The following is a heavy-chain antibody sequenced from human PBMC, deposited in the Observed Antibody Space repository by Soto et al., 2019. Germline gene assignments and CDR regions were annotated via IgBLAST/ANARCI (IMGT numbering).Heavy chain of an antibody. V-gene: IGHV3-9*01. D-gene: IGHD5-12*01. Sequence: EVRLVESGGGFVQPGRSLRLSCTVSGFTFDEHSMHWVRQAPGKGLAWVSGINYNGGRVAYVDSVRGRFTIARDNANNALFLQINSLRPEDTGLYFCSKGRPRYSGLDTDFDAWGQGAPVTGSS. CDR1: GFTFDEHS. CDR2: INYNGGRV. J-gene: IGHJ4*02. CDR3: SKGRPRYSGLDTDFDA.